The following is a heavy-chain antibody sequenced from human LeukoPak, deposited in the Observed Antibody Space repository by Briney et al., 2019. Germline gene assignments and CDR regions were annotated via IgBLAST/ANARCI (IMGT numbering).Heavy chain of an antibody. V-gene: IGHV6-1*01. D-gene: IGHD3-9*01. CDR1: GDSVSSNSAA. CDR3: ARGGCDILTGYSIEAFDI. CDR2: TYYRSKWYN. Sequence: QTLSLTCAISGDSVSSNSAAWNWIRQSPSRGLEWLGRTYYRSKWYNDYAVSVKSRITINPDTSKNQFSLQLNSVTPEDTAVYYCARGGCDILTGYSIEAFDIWGQGTMVTVSS. J-gene: IGHJ3*02.